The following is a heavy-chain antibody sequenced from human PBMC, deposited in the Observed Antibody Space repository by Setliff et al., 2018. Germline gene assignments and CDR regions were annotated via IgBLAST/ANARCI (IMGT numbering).Heavy chain of an antibody. V-gene: IGHV4-31*03. J-gene: IGHJ5*02. CDR2: ISYSGNT. CDR1: GASMRSGTFY. Sequence: SETLSLTCTVSGASMRSGTFYWSWIRLHPGKGLEWIGYISYSGNTYYNPSLKSRVTISVDTSKNQFSLKLNSVTAADTAVYYCARDPGYDNSGYPGWFDPWGQGTLVTVSS. CDR3: ARDPGYDNSGYPGWFDP. D-gene: IGHD3-22*01.